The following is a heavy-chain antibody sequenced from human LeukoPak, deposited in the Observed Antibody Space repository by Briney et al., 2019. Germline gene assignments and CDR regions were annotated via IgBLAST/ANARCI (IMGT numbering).Heavy chain of an antibody. CDR2: IYSGGST. Sequence: SGGSLRLSCAASGFTVSSNYMSWVRQAPGKGLEWVSVIYSGGSTYYADSVKGRFTISRDNSKNTLYLQMNSLRAEDTAVYYCAKDGYGDYAPSFDHWGQGTLVTVSS. J-gene: IGHJ4*02. D-gene: IGHD4-17*01. CDR3: AKDGYGDYAPSFDH. CDR1: GFTVSSNY. V-gene: IGHV3-66*01.